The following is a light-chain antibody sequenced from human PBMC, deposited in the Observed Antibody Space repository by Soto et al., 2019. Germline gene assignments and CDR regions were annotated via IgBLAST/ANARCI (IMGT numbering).Light chain of an antibody. CDR2: AAS. CDR3: QKYYSVPFT. Sequence: DIQMTQSPLSLSASAGDKVTITCRASQAIRNNLAWYQQKPGQVPTLLIYAASTLQSGVPSRFSGSGSGTDFTLTISSLQPEDVATYYCQKYYSVPFTFGPGTKVEIK. J-gene: IGKJ3*01. CDR1: QAIRNN. V-gene: IGKV1-27*01.